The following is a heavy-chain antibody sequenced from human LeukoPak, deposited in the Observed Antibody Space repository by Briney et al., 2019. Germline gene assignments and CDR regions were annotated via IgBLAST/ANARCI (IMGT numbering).Heavy chain of an antibody. CDR2: ISSSTT. CDR1: GVTFSSYS. J-gene: IGHJ4*02. Sequence: PGGSLRLSCAASGVTFSSYSMNWVRQVPGKGLEWVSYISSSTTYYADSVKGRFTISRDNGKNSLYLQMNRLRAEDTAVYYCAVSFDFWGQGTLVTVSS. V-gene: IGHV3-48*01. CDR3: AVSFDF. D-gene: IGHD5/OR15-5a*01.